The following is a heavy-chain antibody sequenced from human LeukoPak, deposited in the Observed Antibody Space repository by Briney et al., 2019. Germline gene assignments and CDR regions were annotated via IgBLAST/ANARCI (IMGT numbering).Heavy chain of an antibody. D-gene: IGHD4-17*01. V-gene: IGHV4-39*01. J-gene: IGHJ3*02. CDR3: ARYVPDYGDYSGGFDI. CDR2: IYHSGST. CDR1: GGSISSSSYY. Sequence: SETLSLTCTVSGGSISSSSYYWGWIRQPPGKGLEWIGSIYHSGSTYYNPSLKSRVTISVDTSKNQFSLKLSSVTSADTAVYFCARYVPDYGDYSGGFDIWGQGTMVTVSS.